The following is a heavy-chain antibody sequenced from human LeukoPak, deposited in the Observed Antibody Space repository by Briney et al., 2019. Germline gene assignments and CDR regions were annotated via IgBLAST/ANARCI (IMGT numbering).Heavy chain of an antibody. CDR3: ASATFGELIHNYFDY. CDR1: GGTFSSYA. Sequence: SVKVSCKASGGTFSSYAISRVRQAPGQGLEWMGGIIPIFGTANYAQKFQGRVTITADESTSTAYMELSSLRSEDTAVYYCASATFGELIHNYFDYWGQGTLVTASS. J-gene: IGHJ4*02. D-gene: IGHD3-10*01. CDR2: IIPIFGTA. V-gene: IGHV1-69*13.